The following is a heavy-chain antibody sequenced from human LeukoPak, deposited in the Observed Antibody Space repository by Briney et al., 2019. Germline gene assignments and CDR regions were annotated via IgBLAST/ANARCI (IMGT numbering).Heavy chain of an antibody. CDR1: GFTFSTYS. V-gene: IGHV3-48*01. CDR2: ISSSSTTT. CDR3: ARESKTISYYYDSSGIFDY. J-gene: IGHJ4*02. Sequence: GGSLRLSCAASGFTFSTYSMNWVRQAPGKGLEWVSYISSSSTTTYYADSVKGRFTISRDNSKNTLYLQMNSLRAEDTAVYYCARESKTISYYYDSSGIFDYWGQGTLVTVSS. D-gene: IGHD3-22*01.